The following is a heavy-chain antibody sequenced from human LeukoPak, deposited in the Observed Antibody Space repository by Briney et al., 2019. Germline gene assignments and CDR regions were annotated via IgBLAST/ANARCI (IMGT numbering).Heavy chain of an antibody. CDR2: IYPGDSDT. CDR3: ARRRSGYYFGY. Sequence: GASLKISCMGSGYSFTTYWIGWVRHLPGKGLEWMGIIYPGDSDTRYSPSFQGQVTISADKSISTAYLQWSSLKASDTAMYYCARRRSGYYFGYWGQGTLVTVSS. CDR1: GYSFTTYW. J-gene: IGHJ4*02. V-gene: IGHV5-51*01. D-gene: IGHD3-22*01.